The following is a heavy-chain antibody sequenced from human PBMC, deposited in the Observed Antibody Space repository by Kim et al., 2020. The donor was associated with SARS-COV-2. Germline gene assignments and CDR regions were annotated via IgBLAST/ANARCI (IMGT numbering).Heavy chain of an antibody. CDR1: GFTVSGNY. CDR2: IYSGGST. V-gene: IGHV3-53*04. J-gene: IGHJ6*02. CDR3: ERGQGYYGMDV. Sequence: GGSLRLSCAASGFTVSGNYMSWVRQAPGKGLEWVSVIYSGGSTYYADSVKGRCTISRHNSKNTLYRQMNSLRAEDTAVYYCERGQGYYGMDVWGQGTTVTVSS.